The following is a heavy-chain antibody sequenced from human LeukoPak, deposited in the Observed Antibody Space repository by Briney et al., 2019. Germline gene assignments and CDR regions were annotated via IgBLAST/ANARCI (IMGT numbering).Heavy chain of an antibody. Sequence: GGSLRLSCAASGSTFSSYAMSWVRQAPGKGLGWVSAIGNGGGSTYYADSVKGRFTISRDNSKNTLFLQMNSLRAEDTAVYYCAKDRGSGWLHDAFDIWGQGTMVTVSS. V-gene: IGHV3-23*01. J-gene: IGHJ3*02. CDR3: AKDRGSGWLHDAFDI. D-gene: IGHD6-19*01. CDR2: IGNGGGST. CDR1: GSTFSSYA.